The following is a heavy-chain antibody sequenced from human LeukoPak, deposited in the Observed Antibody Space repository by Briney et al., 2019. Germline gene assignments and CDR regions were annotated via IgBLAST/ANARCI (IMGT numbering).Heavy chain of an antibody. D-gene: IGHD6-19*01. CDR2: INSRGSGE. CDR3: ARQVAGLDY. V-gene: IGHV3-21*01. Sequence: GGSLRLSCAASGFTFITYTMNWVRQAPGKGLEWISSINSRGSGEYYADSVKGRFTISRDNAKNSLYLQMNSLRAEDTAVYYCARQVAGLDYWGQGTLVTVSS. J-gene: IGHJ4*02. CDR1: GFTFITYT.